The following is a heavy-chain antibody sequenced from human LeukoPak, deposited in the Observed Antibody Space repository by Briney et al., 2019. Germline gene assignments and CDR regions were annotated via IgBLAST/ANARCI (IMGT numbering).Heavy chain of an antibody. Sequence: SGGSLRLSCAASGFTFSSYSMNWVRQAPGKGLEWVSSISSSSSYIYYADSVKGRFTISRDNAKNSLYLQMNSLRAEDTAVYYCARDNWPGGDTAMVPDYWGQGTLVTVSS. D-gene: IGHD5-18*01. CDR2: ISSSSSYI. J-gene: IGHJ4*02. V-gene: IGHV3-21*01. CDR1: GFTFSSYS. CDR3: ARDNWPGGDTAMVPDY.